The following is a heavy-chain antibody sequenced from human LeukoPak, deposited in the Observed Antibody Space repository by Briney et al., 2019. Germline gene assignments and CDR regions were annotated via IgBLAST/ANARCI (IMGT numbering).Heavy chain of an antibody. V-gene: IGHV4-39*01. Sequence: PSETLSLTCTVSGGSIRSTSYYWGWIRQPPGKGLEWIGSIYYSGSTYYNPSLKSRVTISVDTSKNQFSLKLSSVTAADTAVYYCARAYYYGSGSPHKGTLNFDYWGQGTLVTVSS. J-gene: IGHJ4*02. CDR3: ARAYYYGSGSPHKGTLNFDY. CDR2: IYYSGST. CDR1: GGSIRSTSYY. D-gene: IGHD3-10*01.